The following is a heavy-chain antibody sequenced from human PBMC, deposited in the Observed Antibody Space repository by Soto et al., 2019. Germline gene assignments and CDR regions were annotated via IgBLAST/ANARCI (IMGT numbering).Heavy chain of an antibody. D-gene: IGHD2-2*01. CDR2: IDPSDSYT. V-gene: IGHV5-10-1*01. J-gene: IGHJ6*02. CDR1: GYSFTSYW. Sequence: PGESLKISCKGSGYSFTSYWISWVRQMPGKGLEWMGRIDPSDSYTNYSPSFQGHVTISADKSISTAYLQWSSLKASDTAMYYCARHGRGDIVVVPAAIEEYYYYGTDVWGQGTTVTVSS. CDR3: ARHGRGDIVVVPAAIEEYYYYGTDV.